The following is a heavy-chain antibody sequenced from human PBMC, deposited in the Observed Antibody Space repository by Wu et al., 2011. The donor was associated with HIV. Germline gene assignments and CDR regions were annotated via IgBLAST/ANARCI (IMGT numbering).Heavy chain of an antibody. CDR2: STYNDDT. V-gene: IGHV1-18*01. J-gene: IGHJ4*02. D-gene: IGHD3-3*01. Sequence: STYNDDTNYCTEVPGRVTMTTDTSTDTAYMELRSLRSDDTAVYYCARDRLPYDFWSSYSDWGQGTLVTVSS. CDR3: ARDRLPYDFWSSYSD.